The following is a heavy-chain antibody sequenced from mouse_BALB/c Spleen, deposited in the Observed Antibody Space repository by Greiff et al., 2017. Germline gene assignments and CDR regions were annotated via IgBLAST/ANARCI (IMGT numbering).Heavy chain of an antibody. CDR3: ARVPITTVVAHYFDY. CDR2: ISSGGST. V-gene: IGHV5-6-5*01. Sequence: EVKLMESGGGLVKPGGSLKLSCAASGFTFSSYAMSWVRQTPEKRLEWVASISSGGSTYYPDSVKGRFTISRDNARNILYLQMSSLRSEDTAMYYCARVPITTVVAHYFDYWGQGTTLTVSS. J-gene: IGHJ2*01. D-gene: IGHD1-1*01. CDR1: GFTFSSYA.